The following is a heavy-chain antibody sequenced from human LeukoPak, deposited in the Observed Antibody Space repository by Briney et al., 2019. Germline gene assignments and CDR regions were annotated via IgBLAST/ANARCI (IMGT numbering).Heavy chain of an antibody. CDR1: GGSISSSSYY. J-gene: IGHJ6*03. CDR2: INHSGST. Sequence: SETLSLTCTVSGGSISSSSYYWGWIRQPPGKGLEWIGEINHSGSTNYNPSLKSRVTISVDTSKNQFSLKLSSVTAADTAVYYCASLGYCSGGSCYRRVYYYYMDVWGKGTTVTVSS. CDR3: ASLGYCSGGSCYRRVYYYYMDV. V-gene: IGHV4-39*07. D-gene: IGHD2-15*01.